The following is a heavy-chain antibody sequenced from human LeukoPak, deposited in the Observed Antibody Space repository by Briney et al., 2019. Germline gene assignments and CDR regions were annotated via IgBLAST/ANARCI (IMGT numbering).Heavy chain of an antibody. Sequence: ASVKVSCKASGYTFTGYYMHWVRQAPGQGLEWMGWINPNSGGTKYAQTFKGRVTMTRDTSISTAYMELSRLRTDETAMYYYARAGDTYAYYYYGLDVWGQGTTVTVSS. D-gene: IGHD7-27*01. CDR2: INPNSGGT. CDR3: ARAGDTYAYYYYGLDV. J-gene: IGHJ6*02. CDR1: GYTFTGYY. V-gene: IGHV1-2*02.